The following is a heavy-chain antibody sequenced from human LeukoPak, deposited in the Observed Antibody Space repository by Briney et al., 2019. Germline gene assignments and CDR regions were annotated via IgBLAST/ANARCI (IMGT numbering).Heavy chain of an antibody. D-gene: IGHD1-26*01. J-gene: IGHJ4*02. Sequence: GGSLRLSCAASGFTVSSYAMHWVRQPIGKGLEWVSALGIAGDTFYPGSVKGRFTISRENAKNSLYLQMNSLRAEDTAMYYCARQKQSHGNFDYWGQGTLVTVSS. CDR1: GFTVSSYA. CDR2: LGIAGDT. CDR3: ARQKQSHGNFDY. V-gene: IGHV3-13*01.